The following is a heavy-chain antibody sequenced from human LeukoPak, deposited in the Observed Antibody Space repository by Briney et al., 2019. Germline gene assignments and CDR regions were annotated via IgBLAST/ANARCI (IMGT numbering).Heavy chain of an antibody. J-gene: IGHJ4*02. Sequence: PGGSLRLSCAASGFTFSSYAMSWVRQAPGRGLEWVSAISGSGGDTNYADSVRGRFTISRDNSKSTLYLQMNSLRAGVTAVYYCAKDNSYSGSVYWGQGTLVTVSS. CDR1: GFTFSSYA. D-gene: IGHD1-26*01. CDR3: AKDNSYSGSVY. V-gene: IGHV3-23*01. CDR2: ISGSGGDT.